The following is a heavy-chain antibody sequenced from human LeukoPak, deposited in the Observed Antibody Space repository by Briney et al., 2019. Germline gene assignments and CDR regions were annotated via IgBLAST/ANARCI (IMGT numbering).Heavy chain of an antibody. CDR1: GYSFTNYW. CDR2: IYPGDSDT. V-gene: IGHV5-51*01. CDR3: ALNPRGYCSGGRCYIGY. J-gene: IGHJ4*02. D-gene: IGHD2-15*01. Sequence: GESLKISCKGSGYSFTNYWIGWVRQMPGKGLEWMGIIYPGDSDTRYSPSFQGQVTISADKSISTAYLQWNSLKASDTAMYYCALNPRGYCSGGRCYIGYWGQGTLVTVSS.